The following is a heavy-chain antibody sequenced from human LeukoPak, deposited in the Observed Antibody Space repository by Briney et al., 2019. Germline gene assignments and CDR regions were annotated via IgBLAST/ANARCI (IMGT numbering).Heavy chain of an antibody. Sequence: SGGSLRLSCAASGFTFSSYSMNWVRQALGKGLEWVSSISSSSSYIYYADSVKGRFTISRDNAKNSLYLQMNSLRAEDTAVYYCARGFGYGPTPLDYWGQGTLVTVSS. J-gene: IGHJ4*02. CDR3: ARGFGYGPTPLDY. CDR2: ISSSSSYI. D-gene: IGHD5-18*01. CDR1: GFTFSSYS. V-gene: IGHV3-21*01.